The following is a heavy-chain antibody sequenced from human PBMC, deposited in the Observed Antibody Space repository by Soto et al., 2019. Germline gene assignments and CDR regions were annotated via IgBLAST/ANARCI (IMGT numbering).Heavy chain of an antibody. CDR2: IWYDGSNE. J-gene: IGHJ4*02. CDR3: AREGGSAAAGVDY. Sequence: QVQLVESGGGVVQPGRSLRLSCAASGFTFSSYGMHWVRQAPGKGLEWVAVIWYDGSNEYYADSVKGRFTISRDNSKNTLYLQMNSLRAEDTAVYYCAREGGSAAAGVDYWCQGTLVTVSS. D-gene: IGHD6-13*01. CDR1: GFTFSSYG. V-gene: IGHV3-33*01.